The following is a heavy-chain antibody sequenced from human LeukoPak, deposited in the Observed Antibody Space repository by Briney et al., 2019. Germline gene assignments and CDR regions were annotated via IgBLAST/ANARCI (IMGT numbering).Heavy chain of an antibody. Sequence: ASVKVSCKVSGYTLTELSMHWVRQAPGEGLEWMGGFDPEDGETIYAQKFQGRVTMTTDTSTSTAYMELRSLRSDDTAVYYCARSPGDYDFWSGYYTSAVGLYFDYWGQGTLVTVSS. CDR3: ARSPGDYDFWSGYYTSAVGLYFDY. J-gene: IGHJ4*02. D-gene: IGHD3-3*01. CDR2: FDPEDGET. CDR1: GYTLTELS. V-gene: IGHV1-24*01.